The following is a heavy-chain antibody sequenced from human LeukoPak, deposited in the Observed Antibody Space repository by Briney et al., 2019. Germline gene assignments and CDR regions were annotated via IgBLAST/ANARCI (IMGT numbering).Heavy chain of an antibody. CDR3: ARTEYYDFWSGLSWFDP. CDR1: GGTFSSYA. Sequence: SVKVSCKASGGTFSSYAISWVRQAPGQGLEWMGGIIPIFGTANYAQKFQGRVTMTADESTSTAYMELSSLRSEDTAVYYCARTEYYDFWSGLSWFDPWGQGTLVPVSS. D-gene: IGHD3-3*01. J-gene: IGHJ5*02. V-gene: IGHV1-69*13. CDR2: IIPIFGTA.